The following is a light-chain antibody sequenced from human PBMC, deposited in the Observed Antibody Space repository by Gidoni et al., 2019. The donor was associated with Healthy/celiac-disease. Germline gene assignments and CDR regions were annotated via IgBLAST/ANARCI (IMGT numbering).Light chain of an antibody. V-gene: IGKV1-9*01. CDR2: AAS. J-gene: IGKJ2*01. Sequence: DIQLNQSPSFLSASVGDRVTITCWASQGISSYLAWYQQKPGKAPKLLIYAASTLQSGVPSRFSGSGSGTEFTLTISSLQPEDFATYYCQQLNSYPYTFGQGTKLEIK. CDR3: QQLNSYPYT. CDR1: QGISSY.